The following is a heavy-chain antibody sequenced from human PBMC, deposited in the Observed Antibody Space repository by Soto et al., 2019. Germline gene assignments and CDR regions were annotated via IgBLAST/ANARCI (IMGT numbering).Heavy chain of an antibody. Sequence: VQLVESGGGVVQPGRSLRLSCAASGSTFSNYGMHWVRQAPGKGPEWVAVIWYDGSNKYYGESVKGRFSISRDNSKNTLYLDINSLRTEDTAVYYCARDGGSHGPSYFDSWGRKPGHRLL. V-gene: IGHV3-33*01. CDR3: ARDGGSHGPSYFDS. J-gene: IGHJ4*01. CDR1: GSTFSNYG. D-gene: IGHD3-16*01. CDR2: IWYDGSNK.